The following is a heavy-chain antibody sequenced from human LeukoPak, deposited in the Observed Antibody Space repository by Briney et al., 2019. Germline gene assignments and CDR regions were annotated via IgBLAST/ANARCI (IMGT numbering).Heavy chain of an antibody. CDR2: IVGSSSNI. CDR1: GFSFSTYS. Sequence: PGGSLRLSCAASGFSFSTYSMNWVRQAPGKGLEWVSYIVGSSSNIYYADSVKGRFTISRDNAKNSLYLQMDSLRAEDTAVYYCATDSPETAAFDYWGQGTLVTVSS. V-gene: IGHV3-48*04. CDR3: ATDSPETAAFDY. J-gene: IGHJ4*02. D-gene: IGHD1-1*01.